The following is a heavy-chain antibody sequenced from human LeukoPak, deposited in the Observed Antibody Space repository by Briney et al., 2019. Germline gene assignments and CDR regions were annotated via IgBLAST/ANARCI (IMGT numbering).Heavy chain of an antibody. D-gene: IGHD3-3*01. J-gene: IGHJ3*02. CDR1: GFTFSNYA. V-gene: IGHV3-30-3*01. CDR2: ISYDGSNE. Sequence: GRSLRLSCAASGFTFSNYAMHWVRQAPGKGLEWVAVISYDGSNEYFADSVKGRFTISRDNSKNTLYLQMNSLRAEDTAVYYCAAEGYYGGFDIWGQGTMVTVSS. CDR3: AAEGYYGGFDI.